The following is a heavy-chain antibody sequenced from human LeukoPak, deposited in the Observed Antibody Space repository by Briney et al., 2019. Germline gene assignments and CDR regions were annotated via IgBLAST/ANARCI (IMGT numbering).Heavy chain of an antibody. Sequence: SETLSLTCTVSGGSISSSSYYWGWIRQPPGKGLEWIGTIHYRGNTYYNPSLKSRVAISVDTSKNQFSLKLSSVTAADTAVYYCARGGPAFITMVRGHAFDIWGQGTMVTVSS. D-gene: IGHD3-10*01. V-gene: IGHV4-39*01. J-gene: IGHJ3*02. CDR1: GGSISSSSYY. CDR2: IHYRGNT. CDR3: ARGGPAFITMVRGHAFDI.